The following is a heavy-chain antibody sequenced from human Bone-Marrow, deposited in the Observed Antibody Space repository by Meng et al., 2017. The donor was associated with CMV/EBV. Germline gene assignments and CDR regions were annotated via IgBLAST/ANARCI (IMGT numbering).Heavy chain of an antibody. V-gene: IGHV4-34*01. CDR3: ARRSWVNSGWYVDY. CDR1: GGTFSGYY. CDR2: INESGNT. D-gene: IGHD6-19*01. J-gene: IGHJ4*02. Sequence: SETLSLTCAVYGGTFSGYYWNWIRQPAGKGLEWIGEINESGNTNYNPSLKSRDTTSVDTSKNQFSLRLTSVTAADTAVYFCARRSWVNSGWYVDYWGQGTRVTVSS.